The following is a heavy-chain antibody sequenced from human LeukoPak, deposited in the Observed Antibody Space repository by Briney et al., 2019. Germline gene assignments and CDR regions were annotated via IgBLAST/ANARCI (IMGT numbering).Heavy chain of an antibody. V-gene: IGHV3-21*01. D-gene: IGHD6-13*01. CDR2: ISGSSRHK. J-gene: IGHJ4*02. CDR1: GFAFSSYT. CDR3: ARTANFAAGYYIDY. Sequence: GGSLRLSCAASGFAFSSYTMNWVRQAPGKGLEWVSSISGSSRHKYYADSVKGRFTISRDNAKNSLYLQMNSLRAEDTAVYYCARTANFAAGYYIDYWGQGTLVTVSS.